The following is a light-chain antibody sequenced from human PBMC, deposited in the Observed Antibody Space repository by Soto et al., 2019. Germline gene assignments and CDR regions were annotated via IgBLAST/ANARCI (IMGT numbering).Light chain of an antibody. Sequence: QSVLTQPASVSGSPGQSIAISCTGTSSAVGVYNYVSWYQQHPDKAPKLILYDVTNRPSGVSNRFSGSKSGNTASLTISGLQAEDEADYYCSSYTTISTYVFGTGTKVTVL. J-gene: IGLJ1*01. CDR3: SSYTTISTYV. V-gene: IGLV2-14*01. CDR2: DVT. CDR1: SSAVGVYNY.